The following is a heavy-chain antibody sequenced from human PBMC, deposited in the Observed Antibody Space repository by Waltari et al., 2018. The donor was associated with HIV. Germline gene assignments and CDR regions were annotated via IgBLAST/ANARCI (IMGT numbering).Heavy chain of an antibody. CDR3: SRSAGHHVQSGYYFDY. CDR1: GYTFTSYA. D-gene: IGHD6-19*01. Sequence: QVQLVQSGREGKNPGDSLKVSCKASGYTFTSYALSWVSQAHGKGLEEMGWINTNTGNRTYVHGSTGRFGFFMDTSVSMAYLHISSLKAVDTCKRAFSRSAGHHVQSGYYFDYWGQGTLVTVSS. CDR2: INTNTGNR. V-gene: IGHV7-4-1*04. J-gene: IGHJ4*02.